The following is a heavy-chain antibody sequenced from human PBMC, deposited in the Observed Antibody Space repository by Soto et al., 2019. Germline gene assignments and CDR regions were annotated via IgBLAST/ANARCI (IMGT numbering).Heavy chain of an antibody. D-gene: IGHD3-16*01. Sequence: EVQLVESGGGLVQPGGSLRLSCAASGFTLSNYAVNWVRQAPGKGLEWFSYISSASRYIYYGDSVKGRFTISRDNARNSVYLQMNSLRDEDTAVYYCARIKLVEFFFINVDVYDMDVWGQGTPVTVSS. CDR1: GFTLSNYA. CDR2: ISSASRYI. J-gene: IGHJ6*02. CDR3: ARIKLVEFFFINVDVYDMDV. V-gene: IGHV3-48*02.